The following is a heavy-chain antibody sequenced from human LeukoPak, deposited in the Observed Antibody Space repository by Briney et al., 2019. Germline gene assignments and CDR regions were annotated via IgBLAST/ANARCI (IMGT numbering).Heavy chain of an antibody. CDR2: INHSGST. V-gene: IGHV4-34*01. Sequence: SETLSLTCAVYGGSFSGYYWSWIRQPPGKGLEWIGEINHSGSTNCNPSLKSRVTISVDTSKNQFSLKLSSVTAADTAVYYCARAGLWLSRGATFVDYWGQGTLVTVSS. D-gene: IGHD5-18*01. CDR3: ARAGLWLSRGATFVDY. CDR1: GGSFSGYY. J-gene: IGHJ4*02.